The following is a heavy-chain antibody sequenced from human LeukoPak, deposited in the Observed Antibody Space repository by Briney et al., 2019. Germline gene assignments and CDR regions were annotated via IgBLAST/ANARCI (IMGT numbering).Heavy chain of an antibody. V-gene: IGHV3-48*01. CDR2: ITGSSNTI. CDR1: GFTFSSYN. D-gene: IGHD3-10*01. Sequence: GGSLRLSCAASGFTFSSYNMNWVRQAPGKELEWVSYITGSSNTIYYADSVKGRFTISRDNAKNSLYLQMNSLRAEDTAVYYCARSFYGSGSPPGYWGQGTLVTVSS. J-gene: IGHJ4*02. CDR3: ARSFYGSGSPPGY.